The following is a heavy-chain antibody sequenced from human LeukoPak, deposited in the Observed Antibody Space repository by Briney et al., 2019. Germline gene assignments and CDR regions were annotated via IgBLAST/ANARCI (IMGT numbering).Heavy chain of an antibody. J-gene: IGHJ4*02. V-gene: IGHV4-59*08. CDR1: GVSISNHY. CDR2: IYYTGNT. Sequence: SETLSLTCTVSGVSISNHYSSWIRPPPRKGLEWIGYIYYTGNTNYNTSLKSRVTTSEDTSKNQVSLKLSSVTAADTAVCYCVRHSRVVAFDYWGQGNLVTVSS. D-gene: IGHD2-15*01. CDR3: VRHSRVVAFDY.